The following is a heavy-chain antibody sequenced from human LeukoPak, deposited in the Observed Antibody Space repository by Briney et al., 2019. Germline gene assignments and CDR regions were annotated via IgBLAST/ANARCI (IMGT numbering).Heavy chain of an antibody. J-gene: IGHJ3*02. CDR2: IYYSGST. D-gene: IGHD4-23*01. CDR3: ARHVSNSAAGGDAFDI. CDR1: GGSISSYY. V-gene: IGHV4-59*08. Sequence: SETLSLTCTVSGGSISSYYWSWIRQPPGKGLEWIGYIYYSGSTNYNPSLKSRVTISVDTSKNQFSLKLSSVTAADTAVYYCARHVSNSAAGGDAFDIWGQGTMVTVSS.